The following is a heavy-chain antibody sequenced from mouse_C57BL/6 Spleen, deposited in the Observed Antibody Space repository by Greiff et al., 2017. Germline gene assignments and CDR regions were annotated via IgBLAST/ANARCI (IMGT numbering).Heavy chain of an antibody. V-gene: IGHV1-50*01. D-gene: IGHD4-1*01. J-gene: IGHJ2*01. CDR3: ASSLTGPFDY. Sequence: VQLQQPGAELVKPGASVKLSCKASGYTFTSYWMQWVKQRPGQGLEWIGEIDPSDSYTNYNQKFKGEATLTVDTSSSTAYMQLSSLTSEDSAVYYCASSLTGPFDYWGQGTTLTVSS. CDR2: IDPSDSYT. CDR1: GYTFTSYW.